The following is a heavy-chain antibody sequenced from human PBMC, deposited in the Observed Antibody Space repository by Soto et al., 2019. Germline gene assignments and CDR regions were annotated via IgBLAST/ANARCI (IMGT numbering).Heavy chain of an antibody. CDR1: GGSISSSSYY. D-gene: IGHD5-18*01. CDR2: IYYSGST. J-gene: IGHJ6*02. V-gene: IGHV4-39*01. CDR3: ACIFSGGYGYGFYYYGMDV. Sequence: SLTCTVSGGSISSSSYYWGWIRQPPGKGLEWIGSIYYSGSTYYNPSLKSRVTISVDTSKNQFSLKLSSVTAADTAVYYCACIFSGGYGYGFYYYGMDVWGQGTTVTVSS.